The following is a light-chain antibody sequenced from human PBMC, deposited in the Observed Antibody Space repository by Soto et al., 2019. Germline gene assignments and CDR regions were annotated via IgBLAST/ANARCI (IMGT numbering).Light chain of an antibody. CDR3: TSYIHRRTLVV. V-gene: IGLV2-14*01. CDR2: GVT. Sequence: QSALTQPASVSGSPGQTITISCTGTSIDVGGYDYVSWYQHHPGKAPKLMIYGVTNRPSGVSNRFSGSKSGNTASLTISGLQPEDEADYYCTSYIHRRTLVVFGGGTKVTV. CDR1: SIDVGGYDY. J-gene: IGLJ2*01.